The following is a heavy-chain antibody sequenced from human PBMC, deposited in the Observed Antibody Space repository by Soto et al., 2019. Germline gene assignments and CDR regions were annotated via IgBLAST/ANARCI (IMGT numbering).Heavy chain of an antibody. Sequence: SESLSLTCTVSVDSVSSGRYFWRWMPQPPGKGLEWIGYICASGSTSYNPSRMGRITLSLDTSRNHFSLHLSSVSAADTAMYYCARTDNAGRWATWFWGQGTLVTVSS. D-gene: IGHD3-22*01. CDR1: VDSVSSGRYF. CDR3: ARTDNAGRWATWF. J-gene: IGHJ4*02. V-gene: IGHV4-61*03. CDR2: ICASGST.